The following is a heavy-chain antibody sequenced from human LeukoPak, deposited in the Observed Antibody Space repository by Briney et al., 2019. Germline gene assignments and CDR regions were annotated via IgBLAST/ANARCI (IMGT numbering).Heavy chain of an antibody. Sequence: GGSLRLSCTVSGFTFGDHAMSWVRQAPGKGLEWVGFIRSKTYGGTTEYAASVKGKFIISRDDSTSIAYLQMNSLKTEDTAVYYCTRGPIQLWLYHGMDVWGQGTTVTVSS. D-gene: IGHD5-18*01. CDR3: TRGPIQLWLYHGMDV. CDR2: IRSKTYGGTT. V-gene: IGHV3-49*04. CDR1: GFTFGDHA. J-gene: IGHJ6*02.